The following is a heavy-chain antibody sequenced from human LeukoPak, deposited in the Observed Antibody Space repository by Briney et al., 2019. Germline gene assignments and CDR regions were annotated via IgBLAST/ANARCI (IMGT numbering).Heavy chain of an antibody. J-gene: IGHJ4*02. D-gene: IGHD3-22*01. CDR1: GFSLSTSGVG. CDR3: AHKTSGTYYYHSSGYDGDEFDY. CDR2: IYWDDDK. Sequence: ASGPTLVKPTQTLTLTCTFSGFSLSTSGVGVGWIRQPPGKALEWLALIYWDDDKRYSPSLKSRLTITKDTSKNQVVLTMTNMDPVDTATYYCAHKTSGTYYYHSSGYDGDEFDYWGQGTLVTVSS. V-gene: IGHV2-5*02.